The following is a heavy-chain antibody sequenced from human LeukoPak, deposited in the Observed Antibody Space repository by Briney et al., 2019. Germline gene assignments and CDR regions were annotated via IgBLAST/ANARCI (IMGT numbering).Heavy chain of an antibody. D-gene: IGHD3-9*01. Sequence: GGSLRLSCAASGFTFSEYYMTWIRQAPGKGLEWVSYISGVYDNIFYGNSVKGRFTISRDNAKKSVYLQMNSLRAEDTAVYYCAKSMGVLTGYFFDYWGQGTLVTVSS. CDR3: AKSMGVLTGYFFDY. CDR1: GFTFSEYY. V-gene: IGHV3-11*01. CDR2: ISGVYDNI. J-gene: IGHJ4*02.